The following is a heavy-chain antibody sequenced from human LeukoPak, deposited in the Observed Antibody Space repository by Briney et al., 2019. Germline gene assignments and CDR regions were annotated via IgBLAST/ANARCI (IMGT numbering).Heavy chain of an antibody. CDR1: GYTFTGYY. Sequence: ASVKVSCKASGYTFTGYYMHWVRQAPGQGLEWMGWINPNSGGTNYAQKFQGRVTMTRDTSISTAYMELSMLRSDDTAVYYCARDLGSIFGVVMKRWGQGTLVTVSS. CDR3: ARDLGSIFGVVMKR. D-gene: IGHD3-3*02. J-gene: IGHJ4*02. CDR2: INPNSGGT. V-gene: IGHV1-2*02.